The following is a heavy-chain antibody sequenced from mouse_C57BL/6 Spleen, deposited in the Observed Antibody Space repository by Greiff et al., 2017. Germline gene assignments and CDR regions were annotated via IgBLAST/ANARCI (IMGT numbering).Heavy chain of an antibody. D-gene: IGHD2-10*01. CDR2: INPNNGGT. CDR1: GYTFTDYY. V-gene: IGHV1-26*01. CDR3: ARPYYGNYGAMDY. Sequence: VQLQQSGPELVKPGASVKISCKASGYTFTDYYMNWVKQSHGKSLEWIGDINPNNGGTSYNQKFKGKATLTVDKSSSTAYMERRSLTSEDAAVYYCARPYYGNYGAMDYWGQGTSVTVSS. J-gene: IGHJ4*01.